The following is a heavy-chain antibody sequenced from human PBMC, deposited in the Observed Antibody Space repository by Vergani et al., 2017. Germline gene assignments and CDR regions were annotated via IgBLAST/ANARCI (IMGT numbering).Heavy chain of an antibody. CDR3: VRDRGLXAGGRCYTEAWDY. CDR2: ISFDGTNE. J-gene: IGHJ4*02. V-gene: IGHV3-30-3*01. Sequence: QVQLVESGGGVVQPGTSLRLSCVVSGFALNRHAMYWVCQAPGKGLEWVVGISFDGTNEYYPDLVKGRFTISRDIAKNTLYLQVRSLRLEDTGVYHCVRDRGLXAGGRCYTEAWDYWGQGTPVTVSS. D-gene: IGHD2-2*02. CDR1: GFALNRHA.